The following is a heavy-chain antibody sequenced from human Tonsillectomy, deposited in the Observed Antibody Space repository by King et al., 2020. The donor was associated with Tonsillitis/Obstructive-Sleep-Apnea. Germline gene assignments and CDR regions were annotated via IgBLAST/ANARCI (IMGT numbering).Heavy chain of an antibody. V-gene: IGHV4-34*01. CDR2: VNHSGIT. CDR1: GGSFSDYY. Sequence: VQLQQWGAGLLKPSETLSLTCAVYGGSFSDYYWSWIRQPPGKGLEWIGEVNHSGITSYNPSLSSRVTISVDMSKNQFSLKLGPVTAADTAVYYCARGDFGGYGGRTIWFDPWGQGTLVTVSS. CDR3: ARGDFGGYGGRTIWFDP. J-gene: IGHJ5*02. D-gene: IGHD5-12*01.